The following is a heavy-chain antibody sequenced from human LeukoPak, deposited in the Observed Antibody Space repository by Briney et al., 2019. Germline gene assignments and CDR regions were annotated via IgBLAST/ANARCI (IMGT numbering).Heavy chain of an antibody. D-gene: IGHD2-15*01. CDR2: IYSGGST. V-gene: IGHV3-53*05. Sequence: GGSLRLSCAASGFTVSSNYMSWVRQAPGKGLEWVSIIYSGGSTFYADSVKGRFTISRDNSKNTLYLQMNSLRAEDTAVYYCAKGVRDIVVVVAATKGDNYYYYYMDVWGKGTTVTISS. CDR1: GFTVSSNY. J-gene: IGHJ6*03. CDR3: AKGVRDIVVVVAATKGDNYYYYYMDV.